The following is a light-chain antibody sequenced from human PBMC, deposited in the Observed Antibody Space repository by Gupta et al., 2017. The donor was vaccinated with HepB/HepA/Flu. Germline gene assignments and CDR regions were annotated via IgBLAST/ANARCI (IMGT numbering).Light chain of an antibody. Sequence: IVMTPSPATLSVSPGERATLSCRASQSVSRNLAWYQQKPGQAPRLLVYGASTRATGIPAKFSGSGSGTEFTLTISSLQSEDFAVYYCQQYNNWPRTFGQGTKLEIK. CDR3: QQYNNWPRT. CDR2: GAS. V-gene: IGKV3-15*01. J-gene: IGKJ2*01. CDR1: QSVSRN.